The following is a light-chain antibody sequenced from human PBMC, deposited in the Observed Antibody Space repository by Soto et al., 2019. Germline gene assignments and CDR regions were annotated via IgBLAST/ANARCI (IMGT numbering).Light chain of an antibody. CDR1: QSINNW. J-gene: IGKJ1*01. CDR3: QQFRTYSWT. Sequence: DFQMTQSPSTLSASVGDRVTITCRASQSINNWLAWYQQKPGKAPNLLIYKVSNLESGVPSRFSGSGSGTEFNLTISSLQPDDFATYYCQQFRTYSWTFGQGTKVDIK. CDR2: KVS. V-gene: IGKV1-5*03.